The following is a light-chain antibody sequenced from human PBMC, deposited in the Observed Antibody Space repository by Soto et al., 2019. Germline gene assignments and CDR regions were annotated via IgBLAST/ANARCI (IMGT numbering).Light chain of an antibody. J-gene: IGKJ2*01. Sequence: EIVMTQSPATLSVSPGERATLSCRASQSVSSNLAWYQQKPGQAPRLLIYGASTRATGIPARFSGSGSGTEFTLTMSSLQSEDFAVYYCQQYNNWPPYTVXQGTKVDI. CDR1: QSVSSN. CDR2: GAS. CDR3: QQYNNWPPYT. V-gene: IGKV3-15*01.